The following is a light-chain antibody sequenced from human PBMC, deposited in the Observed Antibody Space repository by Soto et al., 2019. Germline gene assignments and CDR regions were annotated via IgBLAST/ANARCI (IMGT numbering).Light chain of an antibody. CDR2: DNT. CDR1: SSNLGAGYD. Sequence: QSALTQPASVSGSPGQSITMSCTGSSSNLGAGYDVHWYQRLPGAAPKLLIYDNTHRPSGVPNRFSGSKSGTSASLAITGLQAEDEADYYCQSYDSGLSGHWVFGGGTQLTVL. V-gene: IGLV1-40*01. J-gene: IGLJ3*02. CDR3: QSYDSGLSGHWV.